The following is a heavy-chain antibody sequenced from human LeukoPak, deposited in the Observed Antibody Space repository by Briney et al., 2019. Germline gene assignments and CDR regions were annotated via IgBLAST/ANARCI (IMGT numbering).Heavy chain of an antibody. CDR2: ISSSSSYI. Sequence: GGSLRLSCAASGFTFSSYSMNWVRQAPGKGLEWVSSISSSSSYIYYADSVKGRFTISRDNAKNSLYLQMNSLRAEDTAVYYCARDLRPVGYCSSTSCHMMDVWGQGTTVTVSS. V-gene: IGHV3-21*04. CDR1: GFTFSSYS. J-gene: IGHJ6*02. CDR3: ARDLRPVGYCSSTSCHMMDV. D-gene: IGHD2-2*02.